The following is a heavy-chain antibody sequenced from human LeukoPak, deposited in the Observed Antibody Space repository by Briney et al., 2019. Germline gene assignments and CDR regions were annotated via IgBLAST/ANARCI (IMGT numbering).Heavy chain of an antibody. Sequence: GESLKISCKGSGYSFTSYWIGWVRQMPGKGLEWVSSISSSSSYIYYADSVKGRFTISRDNAKNSLYLQMNSLRAEDTAVYYRARDGIADDAFDIWGQGTMVTVSS. J-gene: IGHJ3*02. V-gene: IGHV3-21*01. CDR2: ISSSSSYI. D-gene: IGHD6-13*01. CDR1: GYSFTSYW. CDR3: ARDGIADDAFDI.